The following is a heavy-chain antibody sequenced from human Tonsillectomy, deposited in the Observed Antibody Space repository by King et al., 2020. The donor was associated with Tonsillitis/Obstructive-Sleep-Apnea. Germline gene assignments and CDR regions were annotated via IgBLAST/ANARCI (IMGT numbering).Heavy chain of an antibody. CDR3: ARMISWFDP. J-gene: IGHJ5*02. CDR1: GFTFSDYS. V-gene: IGHV3-48*02. Sequence: QLVQSGGGLVQPGGSLTLSCAASGFTFSDYSMNWVRQATGKGLEWVSYISSGGTTIYYADSVKGRFTISRDNAKNSLYLQMNSLRDEDTAVYYCARMISWFDPWGQGTLVTVSS. CDR2: ISSGGTTI. D-gene: IGHD3-22*01.